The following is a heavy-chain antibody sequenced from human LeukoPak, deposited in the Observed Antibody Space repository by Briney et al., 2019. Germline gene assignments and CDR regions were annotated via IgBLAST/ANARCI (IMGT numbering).Heavy chain of an antibody. Sequence: SETLSLTCTVSVGSINSHYWSWIRQPPGKGLEWIGYVFKSGTTDYNPSLKSRVSMSIDTSRNQFSLKLTSVTAADTALYFCVTRPADSTWYGAFDYWSQGVLVTVSS. CDR1: VGSINSHY. CDR3: VTRPADSTWYGAFDY. J-gene: IGHJ4*02. CDR2: VFKSGTT. D-gene: IGHD6-13*01. V-gene: IGHV4-59*11.